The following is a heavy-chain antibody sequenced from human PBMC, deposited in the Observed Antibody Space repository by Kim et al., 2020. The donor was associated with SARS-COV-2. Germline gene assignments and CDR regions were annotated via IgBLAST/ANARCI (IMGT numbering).Heavy chain of an antibody. CDR3: ARLSGWELLRDAFDV. Sequence: SETLSLTCTVSGGSISTYYWSWIRQPPGKGLEWIGYIFHSGSANYNSSLKSRVIISVDTSKNQFSLRLSSVTAADTAVYYCARLSGWELLRDAFDVWGQGTVVTVSS. D-gene: IGHD1-26*01. CDR1: GGSISTYY. V-gene: IGHV4-59*08. CDR2: IFHSGSA. J-gene: IGHJ3*01.